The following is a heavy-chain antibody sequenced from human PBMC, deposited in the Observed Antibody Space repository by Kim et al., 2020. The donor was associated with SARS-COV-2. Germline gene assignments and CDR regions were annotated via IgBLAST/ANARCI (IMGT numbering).Heavy chain of an antibody. J-gene: IGHJ2*01. CDR2: VTWNSGYI. Sequence: GGSLRLSCAASGFTFDDYAMHWVRQVPGKGLEWVSGVTWNSGYIGYADSVKGRFTISRDNANNSLYLQMNSLRSEDTALYYCAKARGSSRGWYFDLWGRG. CDR3: AKARGSSRGWYFDL. CDR1: GFTFDDYA. D-gene: IGHD1-26*01. V-gene: IGHV3-9*01.